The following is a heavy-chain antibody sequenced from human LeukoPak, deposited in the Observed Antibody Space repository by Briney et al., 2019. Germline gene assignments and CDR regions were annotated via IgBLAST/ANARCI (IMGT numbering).Heavy chain of an antibody. Sequence: GGSLRLACAAAGFTFSDHYMDWVRQAPGRLREWVGRTRNKVNRYTKEYAASVKGRFTISRDDSKNSLYLQMNSLKAEDTAVYYCARDMWWGLLPDYYYMDVWGKGTTVTVSS. CDR2: TRNKVNRYTK. D-gene: IGHD1-26*01. CDR3: ARDMWWGLLPDYYYMDV. CDR1: GFTFSDHY. V-gene: IGHV3-72*01. J-gene: IGHJ6*03.